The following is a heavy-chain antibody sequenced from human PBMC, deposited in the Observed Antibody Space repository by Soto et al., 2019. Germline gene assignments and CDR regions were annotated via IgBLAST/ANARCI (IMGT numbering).Heavy chain of an antibody. CDR1: GDTFSNHT. J-gene: IGHJ6*03. V-gene: IGHV1-69*04. Sequence: QVQLVQSGAEVKKPGSSVKVSCKASGDTFSNHTISWVRQAPGQGLEWMGRIIPILGVANYAQKFQGRVTIPADKPTTTAYMELSSLRSADTAVYYCARVAEMGSVPKGDYYYMDVLGKGTTVTVSS. CDR2: IIPILGVA. CDR3: ARVAEMGSVPKGDYYYMDV. D-gene: IGHD3-10*01.